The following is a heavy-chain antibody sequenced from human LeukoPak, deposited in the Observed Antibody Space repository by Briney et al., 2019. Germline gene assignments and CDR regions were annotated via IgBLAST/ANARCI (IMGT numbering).Heavy chain of an antibody. J-gene: IGHJ4*02. D-gene: IGHD4-17*01. CDR2: IYPGDSDT. CDR3: ARRVGGDYYFDY. CDR1: GYSFTTYW. V-gene: IGHV5-51*01. Sequence: TGESLKISCKGTGYSFTTYWIAWVRQMPGKGLEWMGIIYPGDSDTRYSPSFQGQVTISADKPIITAYLQLSSLKASDTAMYYCARRVGGDYYFDYWGQGTLVTVSS.